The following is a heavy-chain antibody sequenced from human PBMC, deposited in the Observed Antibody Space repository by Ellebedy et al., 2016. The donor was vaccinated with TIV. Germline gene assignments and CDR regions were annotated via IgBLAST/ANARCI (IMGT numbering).Heavy chain of an antibody. CDR3: AREDRRGSGKGWFDP. CDR1: GGSISSYY. Sequence: SETLSLTCTVSGGSISSYYWSWIRQPPGKGLEWIGYIYYSGSTNYNPSLKSRVTISVDTSKNQFSLKLSSVTAADTAVYYCAREDRRGSGKGWFDPWGQGTLVTVSS. CDR2: IYYSGST. D-gene: IGHD1-26*01. V-gene: IGHV4-59*12. J-gene: IGHJ5*02.